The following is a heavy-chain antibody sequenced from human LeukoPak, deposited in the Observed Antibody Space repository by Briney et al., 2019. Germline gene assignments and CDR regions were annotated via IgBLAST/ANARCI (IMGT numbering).Heavy chain of an antibody. CDR1: GFTFSSYS. Sequence: GGSLRLSCAASGFTFSSYSMNWVRQAPGKGLEWVSSISSSSSYIYYADSVKGRFTISRDNAKNSLYLQMNSLRAEDTAVYYCARVYDSSGYYDAGFDYWGQGTLVTVSS. CDR3: ARVYDSSGYYDAGFDY. V-gene: IGHV3-21*01. D-gene: IGHD3-22*01. CDR2: ISSSSSYI. J-gene: IGHJ4*02.